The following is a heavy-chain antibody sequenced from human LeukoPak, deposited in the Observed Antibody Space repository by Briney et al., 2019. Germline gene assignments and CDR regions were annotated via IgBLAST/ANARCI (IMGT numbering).Heavy chain of an antibody. CDR1: GFTFSTYW. CDR3: GRGRYYAMDV. J-gene: IGHJ6*02. Sequence: GGSLRLSCAASGFTFSTYWMHWVRQAPGKGLVWVSRINSDGSTTSYADSVKGRFTISRDNAKNTLYLQMNSLRAEDTAVYYCGRGRYYAMDVWGQGTRSPSP. V-gene: IGHV3-74*01. CDR2: INSDGSTT.